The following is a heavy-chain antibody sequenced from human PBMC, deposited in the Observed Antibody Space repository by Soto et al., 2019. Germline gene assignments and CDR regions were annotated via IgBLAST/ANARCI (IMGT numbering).Heavy chain of an antibody. J-gene: IGHJ4*01. D-gene: IGHD3-16*02. V-gene: IGHV3-30-3*01. Sequence: GGSLRLSCAASGFTFSSYAMHWVRQAPGKGLEWVAVISYDGSNKYYADSVKGRFTISRDNSKNTLYLQMNSLRAEDTAVYYCARESPTIYDYVWGSYHYSSDFDDWGQGTLVTVSS. CDR2: ISYDGSNK. CDR1: GFTFSSYA. CDR3: ARESPTIYDYVWGSYHYSSDFDD.